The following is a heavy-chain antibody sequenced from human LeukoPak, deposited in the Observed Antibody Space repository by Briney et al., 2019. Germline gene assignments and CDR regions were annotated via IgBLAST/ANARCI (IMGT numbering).Heavy chain of an antibody. CDR1: GYTFTSYA. J-gene: IGHJ4*02. Sequence: ASVKVSCKASGYTFTSYAMHWVRQAPGQRLEWMGWINAGNGNTKYSQKFQGRVTITRDTSASTAYMELSSLRSEDTAVYYCARSRYSGSFRYYFDYWGQGTLVTASS. D-gene: IGHD1-26*01. V-gene: IGHV1-3*01. CDR3: ARSRYSGSFRYYFDY. CDR2: INAGNGNT.